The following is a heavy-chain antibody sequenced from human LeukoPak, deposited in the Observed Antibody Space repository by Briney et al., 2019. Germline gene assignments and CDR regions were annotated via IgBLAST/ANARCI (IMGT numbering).Heavy chain of an antibody. CDR3: ARARVYYYDSSGYLLDY. D-gene: IGHD3-22*01. CDR2: IYSGGST. Sequence: PGGSLRLSCAASGFTFSSYWMSWVRQAPGKGLEWVSVIYSGGSTYYADSVKGRFTISRDNSKNTLYLQMNSLRAEDTAVYYCARARVYYYDSSGYLLDYWGQGTLVTVSS. J-gene: IGHJ4*02. V-gene: IGHV3-66*01. CDR1: GFTFSSYW.